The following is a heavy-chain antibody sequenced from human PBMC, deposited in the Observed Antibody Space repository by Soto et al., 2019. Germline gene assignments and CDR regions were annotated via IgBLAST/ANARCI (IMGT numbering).Heavy chain of an antibody. CDR1: GYTLISYG. V-gene: IGHV1-18*01. Sequence: GASVKVSCKASGYTLISYGISWVRKAPGQGLEWMGWISAHSGDTNYAHKIQGRVTMTTDTSTSTAYMELRSLRSDDTAVYYCARWGGYCTISTCYSGHFDYWGQGTLVTVSS. J-gene: IGHJ4*02. CDR2: ISAHSGDT. D-gene: IGHD2-2*01. CDR3: ARWGGYCTISTCYSGHFDY.